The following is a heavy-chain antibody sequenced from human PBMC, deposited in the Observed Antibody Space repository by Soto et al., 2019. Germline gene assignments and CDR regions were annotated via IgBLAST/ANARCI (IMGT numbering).Heavy chain of an antibody. CDR2: IYYSGST. CDR3: ARESQLGDKADY. Sequence: SETLSLTCTVSGGSISSSSYYWGWIRQPPGKGLEWIGSIYYSGSTYYNPSLKSRVTISVDTSKNQFSLKLSSVTAADTAVYYCARESQLGDKADYWGQGTLVTVSS. J-gene: IGHJ4*02. CDR1: GGSISSSSYY. D-gene: IGHD1-26*01. V-gene: IGHV4-39*02.